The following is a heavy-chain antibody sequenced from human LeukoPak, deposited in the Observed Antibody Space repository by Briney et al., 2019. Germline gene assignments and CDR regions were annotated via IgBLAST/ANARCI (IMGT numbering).Heavy chain of an antibody. CDR3: ARVLHRRNYDSTTYYGY. CDR2: ISSSSSTI. V-gene: IGHV3-48*01. Sequence: GGSLRLSCAASGFTFSSYSMNWVRQAPGKGLEWVSYISSSSSTIYYADSVKGRFTISRDNAKNSLYLQMNSLRAEDTAVYYCARVLHRRNYDSTTYYGYWGQGTLVTVSS. J-gene: IGHJ4*02. D-gene: IGHD3-22*01. CDR1: GFTFSSYS.